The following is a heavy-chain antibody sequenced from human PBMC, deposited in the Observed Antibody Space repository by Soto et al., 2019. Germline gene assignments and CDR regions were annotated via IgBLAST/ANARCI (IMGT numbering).Heavy chain of an antibody. D-gene: IGHD5-12*01. CDR1: GFTFSSDS. J-gene: IGHJ4*02. CDR2: ISSSSSYI. Sequence: EVQLVESGGGLVKPGGSLRLSCAASGFTFSSDSMNWVRQAPGKGLEWVSSISSSSSYIYYADSVKGRFTISRDNAKNSLYLQMNSLRAEDTAVYYCAKREYSGQNDYWGQGTLVTVSS. V-gene: IGHV3-21*01. CDR3: AKREYSGQNDY.